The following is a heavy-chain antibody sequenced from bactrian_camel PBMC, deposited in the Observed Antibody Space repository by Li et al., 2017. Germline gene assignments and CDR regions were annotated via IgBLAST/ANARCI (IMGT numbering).Heavy chain of an antibody. CDR3: AGDAFGGSWSFSPNDYKT. CDR2: IDTGYGST. CDR1: KFPYFNYC. Sequence: EVQLVESGGGSVQAGGSLRLSCVVSKFPYFNYCAAWFRQAPGKEREGVATIDTGYGSTYYADSVKGRFTISQDQRRSTVYPQMDRLKPEDTAMYYCAGDAFGGSWSFSPNDYKTWGQGTQVTVS. J-gene: IGHJ6*01. V-gene: IGHV3S40*01. D-gene: IGHD2*01.